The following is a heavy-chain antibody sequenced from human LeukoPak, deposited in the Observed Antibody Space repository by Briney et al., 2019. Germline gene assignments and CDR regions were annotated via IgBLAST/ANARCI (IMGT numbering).Heavy chain of an antibody. V-gene: IGHV3-21*06. J-gene: IGHJ4*02. CDR1: GFSFSSFA. D-gene: IGHD4/OR15-4a*01. CDR3: AKGDYDFDY. Sequence: GGSLRLSCAASGFSFSSFAMNWVRQAPGKGLEWVSSISRSSFIYYADSVKGRFTISRDNVKNSLYLQMNSLRAEDTAVYYCAKGDYDFDYWGQGTLVTVSS. CDR2: ISRSSFI.